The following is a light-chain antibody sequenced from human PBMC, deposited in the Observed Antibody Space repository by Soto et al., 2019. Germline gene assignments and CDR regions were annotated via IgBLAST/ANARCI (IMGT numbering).Light chain of an antibody. V-gene: IGKV3-15*01. CDR2: GPS. CDR1: QHYXRN. Sequence: MTQSRRTLSVAPGEVATLCCRASQHYXRNLAWYQRKRCQAPRLFIXGPSTRATGIPARFIGSGSGKAFTLTISSLQSEEFAVYYCQQYNDGPTWTFGQGTKVDIK. CDR3: QQYNDGPTWT. J-gene: IGKJ1*01.